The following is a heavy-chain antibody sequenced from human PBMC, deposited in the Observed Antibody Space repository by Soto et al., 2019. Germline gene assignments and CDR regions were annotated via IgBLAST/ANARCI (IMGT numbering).Heavy chain of an antibody. CDR2: IYPYDSDT. Sequence: PGASLKISCQTSGYSFTSYWIGWVRQMPGKGMEWMGNIYPYDSDTRYSPSFQGQVTIPADTSITTAYLQSSGLRASDTAMYFCARHLVGSTRGNFDYWGQGTLVTVSS. CDR3: ARHLVGSTRGNFDY. CDR1: GYSFTSYW. D-gene: IGHD2-2*01. V-gene: IGHV5-51*01. J-gene: IGHJ4*03.